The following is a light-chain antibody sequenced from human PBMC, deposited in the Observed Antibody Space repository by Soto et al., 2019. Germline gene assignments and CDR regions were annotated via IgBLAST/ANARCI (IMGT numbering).Light chain of an antibody. Sequence: DIVMNQSPVSLPVSTGEPAYISCRSSQCLLRSDGYSAVDWNLQKSGQSPQLLIHLGSIRASGVPDRFSGSGSGTDFTLKITRVEAEDVGVYCCMQGRQAPHTFGGGTRVELK. CDR2: LGS. CDR1: QCLLRSDGYSA. J-gene: IGKJ4*01. V-gene: IGKV2-28*01. CDR3: MQGRQAPHT.